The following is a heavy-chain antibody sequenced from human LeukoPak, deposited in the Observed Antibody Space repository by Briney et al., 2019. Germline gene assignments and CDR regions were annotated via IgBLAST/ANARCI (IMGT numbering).Heavy chain of an antibody. V-gene: IGHV3-7*01. CDR1: GFTFSSYW. Sequence: GGSLRLSCAASGFTFSSYWMSWVCQAPGKGLEWVANIKQDGSEKYYVDSVKGRFTISRDNAENSLYLQMNSLRAEDTAVYYCAELGITMIGGVWGKGTTVTISS. D-gene: IGHD3-10*02. CDR2: IKQDGSEK. CDR3: AELGITMIGGV. J-gene: IGHJ6*04.